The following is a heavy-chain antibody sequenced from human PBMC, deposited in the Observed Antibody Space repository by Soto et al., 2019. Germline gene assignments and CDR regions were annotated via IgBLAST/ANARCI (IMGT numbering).Heavy chain of an antibody. CDR1: GGPFSGYY. V-gene: IGHV4-34*01. D-gene: IGHD3-10*01. CDR2: INHSGST. Sequence: SETLSLTCAVYGGPFSGYYWNWIRQPPGKGLEWIGEINHSGSTNYNPSLKSRVTISVDTSKNQFSLKLSSVTAADTAVYYCARGPMVRGVSPNWFDPCGQGTLVTVSS. J-gene: IGHJ5*02. CDR3: ARGPMVRGVSPNWFDP.